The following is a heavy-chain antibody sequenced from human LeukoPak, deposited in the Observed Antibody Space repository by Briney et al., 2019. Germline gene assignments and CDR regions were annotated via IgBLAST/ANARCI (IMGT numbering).Heavy chain of an antibody. CDR1: GGTFSSYA. CDR2: IIPILGIG. Sequence: ASVKVSCKASGGTFSSYAISWVRQAPGQGLEWMGRIIPILGIGNYAQKFQGRVTITADKSTSTAYMELSSLRSEDTAVYYCARDAYSSGWPDYWGQGTLVTVSS. CDR3: ARDAYSSGWPDY. J-gene: IGHJ4*02. D-gene: IGHD6-19*01. V-gene: IGHV1-69*04.